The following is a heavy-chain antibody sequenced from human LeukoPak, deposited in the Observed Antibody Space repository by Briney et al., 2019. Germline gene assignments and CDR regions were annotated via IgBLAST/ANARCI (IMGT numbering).Heavy chain of an antibody. V-gene: IGHV4-38-2*02. J-gene: IGHJ4*02. CDR2: IYHSGST. D-gene: IGHD6-13*01. CDR3: ARISSSNWYNERGAFDV. CDR1: GYSISSGYY. Sequence: SETLSLTCTVSGYSISSGYYWGWIRQPPGKGLEWIGSIYHSGSTYYNPSLKSRVTISVDTSKNQFSLKLSSVTAADTAVYYCARISSSNWYNERGAFDVWGQGTLVTVSS.